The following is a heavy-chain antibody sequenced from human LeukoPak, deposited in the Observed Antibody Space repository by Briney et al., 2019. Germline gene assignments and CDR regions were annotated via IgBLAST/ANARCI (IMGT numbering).Heavy chain of an antibody. CDR3: ARGYDCSSTSCYADFDY. V-gene: IGHV1-2*04. D-gene: IGHD2-2*01. Sequence: ASVKVSCKASGYTFTGYYMHWVRQAPGQGLEWMGWINPNSGGTNYAQKFQGWVTMTRDTSISTAYMELSRLRSDDTAVYYCARGYDCSSTSCYADFDYWGQGTLITVSS. CDR1: GYTFTGYY. CDR2: INPNSGGT. J-gene: IGHJ4*02.